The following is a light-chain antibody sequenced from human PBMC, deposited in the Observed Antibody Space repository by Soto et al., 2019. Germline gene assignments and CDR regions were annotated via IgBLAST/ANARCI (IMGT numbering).Light chain of an antibody. CDR2: GAS. J-gene: IGKJ1*01. CDR1: QSVSSSY. CDR3: QQYGSSPRT. Sequence: ESVLTQSAGTLSLSPGERATHSCRASQSVSSSYLAWYQQKPGQAPRLLIYGASSRATGIPDRFSGSGSGTDFTLTISRLEPEDFAVYYCQQYGSSPRTFGQGTKVDIK. V-gene: IGKV3-20*01.